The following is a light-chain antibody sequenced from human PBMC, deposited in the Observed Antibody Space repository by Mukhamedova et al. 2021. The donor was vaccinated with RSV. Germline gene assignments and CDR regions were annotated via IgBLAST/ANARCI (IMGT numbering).Light chain of an antibody. CDR2: AAS. CDR3: QQSYSTPLT. Sequence: GKAPKLLIYAASSLQGGVPSRFSGSGSGTDFTFTINSLQPEDFATYYCQQSYSTPLTFGGGTKVEIK. V-gene: IGKV1-39*01. J-gene: IGKJ4*01.